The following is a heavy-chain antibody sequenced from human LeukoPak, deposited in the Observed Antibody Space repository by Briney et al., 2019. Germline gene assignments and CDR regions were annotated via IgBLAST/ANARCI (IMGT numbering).Heavy chain of an antibody. V-gene: IGHV3-48*04. CDR1: GFTFSSYS. CDR2: ISSSSSTI. CDR3: ARIKSHYYDSSGPS. Sequence: GGSLRLSCAASGFTFSSYSMNWVRQAPGKGLEWVSYISSSSSTIYYADSVKGRFTISRDNAKNSLYLQMNSLRAEDTAVYYCARIKSHYYDSSGPSWGQGTMVTVSS. D-gene: IGHD3-22*01. J-gene: IGHJ3*01.